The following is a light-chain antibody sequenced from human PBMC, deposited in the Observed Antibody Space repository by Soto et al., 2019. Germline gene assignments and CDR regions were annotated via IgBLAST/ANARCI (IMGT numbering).Light chain of an antibody. CDR1: SSDVGNYNL. Sequence: QSALTQPASVSGSPGQWITISCAGTSSDVGNYNLVSWYQQHPGKAPKLMIYAVSKRPSGVSNRFSGSKSGNTASLSISGLQAEDEADYYCCSYAGSYTLVFGGGTKVTVL. J-gene: IGLJ2*01. V-gene: IGLV2-23*02. CDR2: AVS. CDR3: CSYAGSYTLV.